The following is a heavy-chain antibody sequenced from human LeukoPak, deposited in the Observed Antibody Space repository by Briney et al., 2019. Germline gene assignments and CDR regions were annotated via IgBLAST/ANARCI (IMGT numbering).Heavy chain of an antibody. CDR2: IYYSGDT. CDR3: ARSKDGYAVGFDY. Sequence: SETLSLTCIVSGGSITNYYWSWIWQPPGKGLEWIGYIYYSGDTNYNPSLKSRVTISIDTSKNQFSLKLSSVTAADTAVYYCARSKDGYAVGFDYWGQGTLVTVSS. V-gene: IGHV4-59*01. D-gene: IGHD5-24*01. CDR1: GGSITNYY. J-gene: IGHJ4*02.